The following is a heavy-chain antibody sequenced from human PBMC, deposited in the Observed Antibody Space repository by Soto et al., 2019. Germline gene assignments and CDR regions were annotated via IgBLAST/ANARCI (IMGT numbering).Heavy chain of an antibody. CDR1: GFTFSSYA. J-gene: IGHJ6*02. V-gene: IGHV3-30-3*01. D-gene: IGHD6-13*01. Sequence: GGSLRLSCAASGFTFSSYAMHWVRQAPGKGLEWVAVISYDGSNKYYADSVKGRFTISRDNSKNTLYLQMNSLRAEDTAVYYCARDDSSSWSNYYYGMDVWGQGTTVTVSS. CDR3: ARDDSSSWSNYYYGMDV. CDR2: ISYDGSNK.